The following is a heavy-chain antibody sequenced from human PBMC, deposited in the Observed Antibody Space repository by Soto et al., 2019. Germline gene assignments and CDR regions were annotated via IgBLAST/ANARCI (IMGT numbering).Heavy chain of an antibody. J-gene: IGHJ4*02. V-gene: IGHV4-59*01. CDR3: ARLYSGYELGGVIDY. CDR2: IYYSGST. Sequence: QVQLQESGPGLVKPSETLSLTCTVSGGSISSYYWSWIRQPPGKGLEWIGYIYYSGSTNYNPSLKSRVTISVDTSKNQFSLKLSSVTAADTAVYYCARLYSGYELGGVIDYWGQGTLVTVSS. CDR1: GGSISSYY. D-gene: IGHD5-12*01.